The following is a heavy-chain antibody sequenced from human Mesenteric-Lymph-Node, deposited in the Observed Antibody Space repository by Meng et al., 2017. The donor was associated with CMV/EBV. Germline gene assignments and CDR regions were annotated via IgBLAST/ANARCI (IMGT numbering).Heavy chain of an antibody. V-gene: IGHV3-21*04. CDR3: AKSAAAEDFQH. D-gene: IGHD6-13*01. CDR2: ISSSSSYI. J-gene: IGHJ1*01. CDR1: GFTFSSYS. Sequence: GESLKISCAASGFTFSSYSMNWVRQAPGKGLEWVSSISSSSSYIYYADSVKGRFTISRDNAKNSLYLQMNSLRAEDTAVYYCAKSAAAEDFQHWGQGTLVTVSS.